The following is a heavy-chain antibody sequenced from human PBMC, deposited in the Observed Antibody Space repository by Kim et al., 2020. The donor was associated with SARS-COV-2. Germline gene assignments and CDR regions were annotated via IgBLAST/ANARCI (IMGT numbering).Heavy chain of an antibody. V-gene: IGHV4-39*01. CDR3: VAKRSRYSYCPYFDY. D-gene: IGHD5-18*01. J-gene: IGHJ4*02. Sequence: PPLKSRVTISVDTSKNQFSLKLSSVTAADTALYSCVAKRSRYSYCPYFDYWGQGTLVTVSS.